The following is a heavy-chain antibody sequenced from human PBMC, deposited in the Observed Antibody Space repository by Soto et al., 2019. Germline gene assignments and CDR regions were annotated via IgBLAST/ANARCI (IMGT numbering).Heavy chain of an antibody. Sequence: GGSLRLSCAASGFTFSSYAMSWVRQAPGKGLEWVSAISGSGGSTYYADSVKGRFTISRDNSKNTLYLQMNSLRAEDTAVYYCAKDVGQSPRYRGEGYWGQGALVTVSS. D-gene: IGHD4-17*01. CDR2: ISGSGGST. CDR3: AKDVGQSPRYRGEGY. V-gene: IGHV3-23*01. CDR1: GFTFSSYA. J-gene: IGHJ4*02.